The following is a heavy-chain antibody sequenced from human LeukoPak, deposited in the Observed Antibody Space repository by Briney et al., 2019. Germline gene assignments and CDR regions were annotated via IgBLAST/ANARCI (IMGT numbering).Heavy chain of an antibody. J-gene: IGHJ4*02. V-gene: IGHV3-30*18. Sequence: GGSLRLPCAASGFTFSRYGMHWVRQASGKGLEWVALISYDGSNKYYADSVKGRFTISRDNSKNTLYLQMNSLRPEDTAVYHCAKGAPYGSGSYPVDYWGQGTLVTVSS. CDR2: ISYDGSNK. CDR3: AKGAPYGSGSYPVDY. CDR1: GFTFSRYG. D-gene: IGHD3-10*01.